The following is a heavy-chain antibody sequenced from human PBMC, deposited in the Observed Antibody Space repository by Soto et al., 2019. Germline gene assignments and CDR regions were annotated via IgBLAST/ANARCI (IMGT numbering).Heavy chain of an antibody. Sequence: EVQLLDSGGGLVQPGGSLRLSCAASGFTFSNYAMTWVRQGPGKGLEWVSGISGSGGRSYYADSVKGRFNISRDNSKSTLYLQMNSLRAEKTAVNYCAKAYFVWSREQQYYLDYWGQGTRVTVSS. V-gene: IGHV3-23*01. J-gene: IGHJ4*02. CDR1: GFTFSNYA. CDR2: ISGSGGRS. D-gene: IGHD6-13*01. CDR3: AKAYFVWSREQQYYLDY.